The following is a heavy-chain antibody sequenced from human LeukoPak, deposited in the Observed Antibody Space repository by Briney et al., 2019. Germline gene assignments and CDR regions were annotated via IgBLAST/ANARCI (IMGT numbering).Heavy chain of an antibody. Sequence: GGSLRLSCAASGFTFSSYGMHWVRQAPGKGLEWVAFIRSDGSNKYYPDSVKGRFTISRDNSKNTLYLQMNSLRPEDTAVYYCARDYREGPFDYWGQGTLVTVSS. J-gene: IGHJ4*02. CDR2: IRSDGSNK. CDR3: ARDYREGPFDY. V-gene: IGHV3-30*02. CDR1: GFTFSSYG. D-gene: IGHD3-16*02.